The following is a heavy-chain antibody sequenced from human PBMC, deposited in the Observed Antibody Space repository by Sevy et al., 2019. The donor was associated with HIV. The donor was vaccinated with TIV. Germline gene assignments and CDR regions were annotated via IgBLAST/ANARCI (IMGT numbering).Heavy chain of an antibody. CDR3: ARAEDGDFGGDVGV. D-gene: IGHD2-21*01. V-gene: IGHV3-7*03. CDR2: IKQDESQK. J-gene: IGHJ3*01. CDR1: GFTFNRLW. Sequence: GGSLRLSCAASGFTFNRLWMSWVRQPQGKGLEWVANIKQDESQKPNADSVKGRFTMSRDNTKNSLFLQLDTVRDEDSAIYYCARAEDGDFGGDVGVWGQGTMVTVSS.